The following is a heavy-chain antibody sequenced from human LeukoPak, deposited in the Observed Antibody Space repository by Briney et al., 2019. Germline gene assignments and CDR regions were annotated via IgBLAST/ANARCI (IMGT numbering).Heavy chain of an antibody. CDR1: GFTFSSYG. CDR3: AKEVVTNRYYYYYYMDV. V-gene: IGHV3-23*01. J-gene: IGHJ6*03. CDR2: ISGSGGST. D-gene: IGHD2-21*02. Sequence: GGTLRLSCAASGFTFSSYGMNWVRQAPGKGLEWVSGISGSGGSTYYADSVKGRFTISGDNSKNTLYLQMNSLRAEDTAVYYCAKEVVTNRYYYYYYMDVWGKGTTVTVSS.